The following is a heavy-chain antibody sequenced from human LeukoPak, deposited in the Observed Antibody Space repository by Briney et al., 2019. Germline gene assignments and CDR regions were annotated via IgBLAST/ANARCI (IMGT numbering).Heavy chain of an antibody. CDR1: GYSFTSYW. CDR3: ARRNYDSHDAFDI. D-gene: IGHD3-22*01. Sequence: GESLKISCKGSGYSFTSYWVGWVRQMPGKGLEWMGITYPSDSDTRYSPSFQGQVTISADKSINTAYLQWSSLKASDTAMYYCARRNYDSHDAFDIWGQGTMVTVSS. CDR2: TYPSDSDT. J-gene: IGHJ3*02. V-gene: IGHV5-51*01.